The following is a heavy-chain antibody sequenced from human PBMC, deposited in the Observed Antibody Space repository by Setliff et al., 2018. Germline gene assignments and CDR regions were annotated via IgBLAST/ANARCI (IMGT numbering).Heavy chain of an antibody. CDR2: MYDSGST. D-gene: IGHD2-8*02. CDR3: TVYNTGSSKDHY. Sequence: SETLSLTCTVSGDSIDTDIWWSWVRQPPGKGLEWIGSMYDSGSTYYNPSLKSRVTISVDTSKNQFSLKLSSVTAADTALYYCTVYNTGSSKDHYWGQGTPVTVSS. V-gene: IGHV4-38-2*02. CDR1: GDSIDTDIW. J-gene: IGHJ4*02.